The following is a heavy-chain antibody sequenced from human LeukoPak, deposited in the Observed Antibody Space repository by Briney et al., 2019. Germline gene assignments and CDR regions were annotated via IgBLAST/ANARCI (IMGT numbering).Heavy chain of an antibody. V-gene: IGHV4-34*01. Sequence: SETLSLTCAVYGESFSGYYWSWIRQPPGKGLEWIGEINHSGSTNYNPSLKSRVTISVDTSKNQFSLKLSSVTAADTAVYYCARLRGAVAVFWGQGTLVTVSS. CDR1: GESFSGYY. CDR2: INHSGST. J-gene: IGHJ4*02. CDR3: ARLRGAVAVF. D-gene: IGHD6-19*01.